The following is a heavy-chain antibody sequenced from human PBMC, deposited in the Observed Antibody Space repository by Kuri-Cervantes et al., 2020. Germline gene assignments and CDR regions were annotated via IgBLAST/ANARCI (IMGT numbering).Heavy chain of an antibody. Sequence: GESLKISCAASGFTFSSYAMSWVRQAPGKGLEWVAVISYDGSNKYYANSVKGRFTISRDNSKNTLYLQMNSLRAEDTAVYYCVSGQSPDYWGRGTQVTVSS. V-gene: IGHV3-30*03. CDR3: VSGQSPDY. D-gene: IGHD1-26*01. CDR2: ISYDGSNK. CDR1: GFTFSSYA. J-gene: IGHJ4*02.